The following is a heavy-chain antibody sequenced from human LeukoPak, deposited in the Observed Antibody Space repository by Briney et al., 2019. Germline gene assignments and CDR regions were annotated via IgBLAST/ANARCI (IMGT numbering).Heavy chain of an antibody. Sequence: GGALRLSCTASGFTFGDYAMGWVGQAPGRGLEGVASIGGTSSNIKYADSVEGRFTISRDNAKNSLYLQMNGLTAEGTAFYDLARFRFTTRREDFDSWGPGTLVTVSS. V-gene: IGHV3-48*01. J-gene: IGHJ4*02. D-gene: IGHD2/OR15-2a*01. CDR3: ARFRFTTRREDFDS. CDR2: IGGTSSNI. CDR1: GFTFGDYA.